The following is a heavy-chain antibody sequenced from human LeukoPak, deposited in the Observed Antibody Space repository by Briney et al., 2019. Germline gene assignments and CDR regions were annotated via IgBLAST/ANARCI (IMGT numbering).Heavy chain of an antibody. D-gene: IGHD3-10*01. CDR2: INHSGST. Sequence: SETLSLTCAVYGGSFSGYYWSWIRQPPGKGLEWIGEINHSGSTNYNPSLKSRVTISVDTSKNQFSLKLSSVTAADTAVYYCARTRITMFRNWFDPWGQGTLVTVSS. CDR3: ARTRITMFRNWFDP. V-gene: IGHV4-34*01. CDR1: GGSFSGYY. J-gene: IGHJ5*02.